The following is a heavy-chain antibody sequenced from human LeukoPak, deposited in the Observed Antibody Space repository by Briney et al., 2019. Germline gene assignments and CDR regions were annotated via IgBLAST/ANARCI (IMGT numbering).Heavy chain of an antibody. D-gene: IGHD2-2*01. Sequence: PGGSLRLSCAASGFTFSSYAMHWVRQAPGKGLEWAAALSSDGRNKFYADSVKGRFTISRDNSKNTLYLQMNSLRAEDTAVYYCAKLQSVVIPAAMLGFDYWGQGILVTVSS. J-gene: IGHJ4*02. V-gene: IGHV3-30*04. CDR3: AKLQSVVIPAAMLGFDY. CDR1: GFTFSSYA. CDR2: LSSDGRNK.